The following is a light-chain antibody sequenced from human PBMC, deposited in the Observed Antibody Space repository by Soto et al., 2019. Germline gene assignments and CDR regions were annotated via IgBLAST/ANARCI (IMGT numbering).Light chain of an antibody. V-gene: IGLV2-8*01. CDR3: SSYAGSNNYV. CDR2: EVS. Sequence: QSVLTQPPSGSGSPGQSVTISCTGTSGDVGGYNYVSWYQQHPGKAPKLMIFEVSERPSGVPDRFSASKSGNTASLTVSGLQAEDEADYYCSSYAGSNNYVFGTGTKVTV. J-gene: IGLJ1*01. CDR1: SGDVGGYNY.